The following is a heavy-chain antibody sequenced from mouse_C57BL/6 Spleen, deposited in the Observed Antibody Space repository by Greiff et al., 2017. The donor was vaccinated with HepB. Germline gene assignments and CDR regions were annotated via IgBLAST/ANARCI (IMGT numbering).Heavy chain of an antibody. CDR3: VRGSDWDYYDMDY. D-gene: IGHD4-1*01. J-gene: IGHJ4*01. CDR2: IDPEDGET. Sequence: VHLQQSGAELVKPGASVKLSCTASGFNINAYYMHWVKQRTEQGLEWIGRIDPEDGETKYAPKFQGRATITADKSSNKAYMQLSSLTSEDTPVYYGVRGSDWDYYDMDYWGQGTSVTVSS. V-gene: IGHV14-2*01. CDR1: GFNINAYY.